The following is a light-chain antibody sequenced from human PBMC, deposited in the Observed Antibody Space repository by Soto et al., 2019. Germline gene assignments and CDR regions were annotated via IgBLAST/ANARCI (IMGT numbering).Light chain of an antibody. Sequence: DIQMTQSPSSLSASVGDRVTITCRASQSISCYLNWYQQKPGKAPKLLIYAASSLQSGVPSRFSGSGSGTEFTLTISSLQSEDFALYYCLQYNDWVPTFGQGTKV. CDR3: LQYNDWVPT. CDR2: AAS. V-gene: IGKV1-39*01. CDR1: QSISCY. J-gene: IGKJ1*01.